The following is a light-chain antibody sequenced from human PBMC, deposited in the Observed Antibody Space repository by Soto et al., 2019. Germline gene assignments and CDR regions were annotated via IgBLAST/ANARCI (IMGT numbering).Light chain of an antibody. J-gene: IGLJ1*01. Sequence: QSALTQPPSASGSPGQSVAISCTGTSSDVGGYNYVSWYQLHPGKAPKLMIYEVNMRPSGVPDRFSGSKSGTTASLTITGLQAEDEANYYCQYYDSSLRSYVFGTGTKVTVL. CDR2: EVN. CDR1: SSDVGGYNY. V-gene: IGLV2-8*01. CDR3: QYYDSSLRSYV.